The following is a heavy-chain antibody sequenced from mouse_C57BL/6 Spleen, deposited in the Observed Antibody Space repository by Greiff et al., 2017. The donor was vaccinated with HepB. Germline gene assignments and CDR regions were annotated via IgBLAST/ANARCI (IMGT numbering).Heavy chain of an antibody. CDR2: IDPSDSYT. V-gene: IGHV1-69*01. CDR1: GYTFTSYW. J-gene: IGHJ2*01. CDR3: ARTGYYDY. Sequence: QVQLQQPGAELVMPGASVKLSCKASGYTFTSYWMHWVKQRPGQGLEWIGEIDPSDSYTNYNQKFKGKSTLTVDKSSSTAYMQLSSLTSEYSAVYYCARTGYYDYWGQGTTLTVSS.